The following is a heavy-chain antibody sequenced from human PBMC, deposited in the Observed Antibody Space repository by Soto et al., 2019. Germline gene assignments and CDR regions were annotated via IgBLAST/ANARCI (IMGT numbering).Heavy chain of an antibody. CDR2: IIPIFGTA. CDR1: GGTFSSYA. Sequence: QVQLVQSGAEVKKPGSSVKVSCKASGGTFSSYAISWVRQAPVQGLEWMGGIIPIFGTANYAQKFQGRVTITADESTSTAYMELSSLRSEDTAVYYCARGSSSGAVTPDDYWGQGTLVTVSS. D-gene: IGHD6-25*01. CDR3: ARGSSSGAVTPDDY. J-gene: IGHJ4*02. V-gene: IGHV1-69*01.